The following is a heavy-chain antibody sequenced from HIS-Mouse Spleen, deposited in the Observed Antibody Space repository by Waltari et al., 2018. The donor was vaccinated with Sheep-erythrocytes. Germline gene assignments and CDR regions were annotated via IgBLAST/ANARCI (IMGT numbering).Heavy chain of an antibody. CDR1: GFTFSCYG. D-gene: IGHD7-27*01. CDR2: ISYDGSNK. CDR3: AKDRLNWGVGHDAFDI. Sequence: QVQLVESGGGVVQPGRSLRLSCDAVGFTFSCYGMHWVRQAPGKGLEWVAVISYDGSNKYYADSVKGRFTISRDNSKNTLYLQMNSLRAEDTAVYYCAKDRLNWGVGHDAFDIWGQGTMVTVSS. J-gene: IGHJ3*02. V-gene: IGHV3-30*18.